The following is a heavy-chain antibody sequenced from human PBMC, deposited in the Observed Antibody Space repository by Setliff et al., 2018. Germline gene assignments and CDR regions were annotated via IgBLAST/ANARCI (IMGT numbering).Heavy chain of an antibody. D-gene: IGHD6-13*01. CDR2: IYDTEYV. V-gene: IGHV4-59*12. J-gene: IGHJ2*01. Sequence: PSETLSLTCTVSRGSISTYAWSWIRHIPGKGLEWVGYIYDTEYVNYNPSLKNRVSISLDTSKNQFSLNLNSVTAADTAVYFCARDTPHDPVSSNWY. CDR1: RGSISTYA. CDR3: ARDTPHDPVSSNWY.